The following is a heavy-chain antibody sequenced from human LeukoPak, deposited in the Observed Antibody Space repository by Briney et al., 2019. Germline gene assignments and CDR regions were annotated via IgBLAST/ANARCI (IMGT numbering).Heavy chain of an antibody. CDR3: ARASIAAAGPRDGLIYYFDY. J-gene: IGHJ4*02. CDR1: GGSISSSSYY. Sequence: SETLSLTCTVSGGSISSSSYYWGWIRQPPGKGLEWLGSIYTSGSTNYNPSLKSRVTMSVDTSKNQFSLKLSSVTAADTAVYYCARASIAAAGPRDGLIYYFDYWGQGALVTVPS. CDR2: IYTSGST. D-gene: IGHD6-13*01. V-gene: IGHV4-39*07.